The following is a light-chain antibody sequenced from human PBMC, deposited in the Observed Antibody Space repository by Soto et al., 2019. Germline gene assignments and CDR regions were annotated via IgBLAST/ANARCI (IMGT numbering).Light chain of an antibody. CDR1: QSVSSSY. Sequence: EFVLTQSPGTLSLSPGERATLSCRASQSVSSSYLAWYQQKPGQAPRLLIYGASSSATGIPDRFSGSGFGTDLTITIIRLEHKDFPVYYCQQYGSTPPLTIGEGTKVEIK. CDR3: QQYGSTPPLT. V-gene: IGKV3-20*01. J-gene: IGKJ4*01. CDR2: GAS.